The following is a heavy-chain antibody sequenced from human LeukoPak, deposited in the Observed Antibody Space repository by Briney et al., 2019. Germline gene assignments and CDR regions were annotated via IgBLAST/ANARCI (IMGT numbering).Heavy chain of an antibody. D-gene: IGHD6-13*01. J-gene: IGHJ4*02. CDR2: IYTGDSDT. CDR3: ARQWSRSRSYGFMGADY. Sequence: GESLKISCKGSGYSFTSYWIGWVRQMPGKGLEWMGIIYTGDSDTRCSPSFQGQVTISADKSISTAYLQWRSLKASDAAMYYCARQWSRSRSYGFMGADYWGQGTLVTVSS. V-gene: IGHV5-51*01. CDR1: GYSFTSYW.